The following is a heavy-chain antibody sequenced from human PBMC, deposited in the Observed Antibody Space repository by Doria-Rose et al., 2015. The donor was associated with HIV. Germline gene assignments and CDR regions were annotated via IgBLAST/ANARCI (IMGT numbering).Heavy chain of an antibody. V-gene: IGHV3-30*04. Sequence: SLRLSCAASGFTFRSYAMHWVRQAPGKGLEWVAVISYDGSKKYYSDSVKGRLTISRDNSGNVLYLQMNSLSAEDTALYYCARNRAATGPGTPDYWGQGTLVTVSS. CDR1: GFTFRSYA. CDR3: ARNRAATGPGTPDY. CDR2: ISYDGSKK. J-gene: IGHJ4*02. D-gene: IGHD6-13*01.